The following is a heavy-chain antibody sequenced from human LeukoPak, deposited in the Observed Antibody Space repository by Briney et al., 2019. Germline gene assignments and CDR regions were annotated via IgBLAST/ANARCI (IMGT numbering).Heavy chain of an antibody. CDR3: ARDLGFSHTGYSSSWYVGFYMDV. J-gene: IGHJ6*03. CDR1: GFTFSDYY. V-gene: IGHV3-11*01. CDR2: ISSSGSTI. D-gene: IGHD6-13*01. Sequence: GGSLRLSCAASGFTFSDYYMSWIRQAPGKGLEWVSYISSSGSTIYYADSVKGRFTISRDNAKNSLYLQMNSLRAEDTAVYYCARDLGFSHTGYSSSWYVGFYMDVWGKGTTVTVSS.